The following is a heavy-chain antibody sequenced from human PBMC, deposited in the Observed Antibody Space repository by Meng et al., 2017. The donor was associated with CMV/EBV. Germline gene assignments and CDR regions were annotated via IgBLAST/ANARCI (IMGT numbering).Heavy chain of an antibody. V-gene: IGHV3-74*01. CDR1: GFTFSSYW. D-gene: IGHD6-6*01. CDR2: INSDGSST. Sequence: GESLKISCAASGFTFSSYWIHWVRQAPGKGLVWVSRINSDGSSTSYADSVKGRFTISRDNAKNTLYLQMNSLRAEDTAVYYCARDQVTPGFYYSSSSTQYGMDVWGQGTTVTVSS. CDR3: ARDQVTPGFYYSSSSTQYGMDV. J-gene: IGHJ6*02.